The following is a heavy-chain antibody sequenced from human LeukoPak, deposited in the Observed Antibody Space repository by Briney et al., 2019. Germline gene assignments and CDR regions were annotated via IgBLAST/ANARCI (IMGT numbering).Heavy chain of an antibody. Sequence: TSETLSLTCTVSGGSISSSDYYWGWIRQPPGKGLEWIGSIYYSGRTYYNPSLKSRVTISVDTSKNQCSLKLSSVTAADTAVYYCARTIVVVVAATIDYWGQGTLVTVSS. CDR2: IYYSGRT. D-gene: IGHD2-15*01. J-gene: IGHJ4*02. CDR3: ARTIVVVVAATIDY. CDR1: GGSISSSDYY. V-gene: IGHV4-39*01.